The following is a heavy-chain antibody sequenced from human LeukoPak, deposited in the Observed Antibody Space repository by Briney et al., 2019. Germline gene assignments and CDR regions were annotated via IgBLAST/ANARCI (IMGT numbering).Heavy chain of an antibody. V-gene: IGHV1-18*01. CDR2: ISAYNGNT. J-gene: IGHJ4*02. CDR1: GYTFTIYG. D-gene: IGHD3-22*01. CDR3: ARDPQYYYDSSGYYYADYFDY. Sequence: ASVTVSFTASGYTFTIYGISWVRQAPGQGLEWMGWISAYNGNTNYAQKLQGRVTMTTDTSTSTAYMELRSLRSDDTAVYYCARDPQYYYDSSGYYYADYFDYWGQGTLVTVSS.